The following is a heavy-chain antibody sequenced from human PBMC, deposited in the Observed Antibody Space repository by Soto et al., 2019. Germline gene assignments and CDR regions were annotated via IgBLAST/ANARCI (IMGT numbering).Heavy chain of an antibody. D-gene: IGHD6-6*01. CDR3: AREEYSSSSDQYYYFDY. CDR1: GGTFSSYT. CDR2: IIPILGIA. J-gene: IGHJ4*02. Sequence: SVKVSCKASGGTFSSYTISWVRQAPGQGLEWMGRIIPILGIANYAQKFQGRVTITANKSTSTAYMELSSLRSEDTAVYYCAREEYSSSSDQYYYFDYWGQGTLVTVSS. V-gene: IGHV1-69*04.